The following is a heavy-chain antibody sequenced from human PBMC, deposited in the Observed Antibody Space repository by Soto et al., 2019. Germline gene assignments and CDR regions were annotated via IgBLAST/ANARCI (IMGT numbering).Heavy chain of an antibody. CDR2: IYYHGNT. CDR1: GGPITSRTYS. Sequence: SETLSLTCAVSGGPITSRTYSWGWIRQPPGKTLEWIGTIYYHGNTYSNPSLKSRVTISVDISNNQLSLKLRSVTAADTAVYYCARLNGYCVSTGCHGYYGMDVWGQGTTVTVSS. CDR3: ARLNGYCVSTGCHGYYGMDV. D-gene: IGHD2-2*03. J-gene: IGHJ6*02. V-gene: IGHV4-39*01.